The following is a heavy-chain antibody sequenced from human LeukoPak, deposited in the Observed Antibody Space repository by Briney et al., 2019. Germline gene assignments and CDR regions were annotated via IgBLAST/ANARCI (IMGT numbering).Heavy chain of an antibody. J-gene: IGHJ4*02. Sequence: ASVKVSCKASGYTFTSYGISWVRQAPGQGLEWMGWISAYNGNTNYAQKLQGRVTITTDESTSTAYMELSSLRSEDTAVYYCARHVDGAAAGTDYWGQGTLVTVSS. CDR2: ISAYNGNT. D-gene: IGHD6-13*01. CDR3: ARHVDGAAAGTDY. CDR1: GYTFTSYG. V-gene: IGHV1-18*01.